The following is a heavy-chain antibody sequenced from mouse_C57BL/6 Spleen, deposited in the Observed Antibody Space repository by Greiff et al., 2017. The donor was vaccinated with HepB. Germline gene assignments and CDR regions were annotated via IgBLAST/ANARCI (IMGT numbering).Heavy chain of an antibody. CDR2: ISVGGGNT. V-gene: IGHV5-9*01. CDR3: ARLNYGSSFAY. D-gene: IGHD1-1*01. J-gene: IGHJ3*01. Sequence: EVKVVESGGGLVKPGGSLKLSCAASGFTFSSYTMSWVRQTPEKRLEWVATISVGGGNTYYPESVKGRFTISSDYAQNTLYLQMSSLRSEDTALYYCARLNYGSSFAYWGQVTLVTVSA. CDR1: GFTFSSYT.